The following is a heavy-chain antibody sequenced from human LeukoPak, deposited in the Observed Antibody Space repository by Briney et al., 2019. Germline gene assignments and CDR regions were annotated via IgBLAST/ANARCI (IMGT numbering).Heavy chain of an antibody. CDR3: ARDYIAYDPLDY. V-gene: IGHV3-21*01. CDR1: GFPFSSYD. CDR2: ISSRSTSI. J-gene: IGHJ4*02. Sequence: GGSLRLSCAASGFPFSSYDMNWVRQAPGKGLEWVSSISSRSTSIKYADSVKGRFTISRDNAKNSLYLQMNSLRAEDTAVYWCARDYIAYDPLDYWGQGTLVTVSS. D-gene: IGHD3-3*01.